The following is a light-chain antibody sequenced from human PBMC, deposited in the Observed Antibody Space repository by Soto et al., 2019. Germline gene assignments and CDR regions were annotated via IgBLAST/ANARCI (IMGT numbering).Light chain of an antibody. J-gene: IGLJ1*01. CDR2: EVS. V-gene: IGLV2-14*01. Sequence: QSVLTQPASVSGSPGQSITISCTGTSSDVGGYNYVSWYQQHPGKAPKLMIYEVSNRPLGVSNRFSGSKSGNTASLTISGLQAEDEGDYFCSSYTSSSTSYVFGTGTKVTV. CDR3: SSYTSSSTSYV. CDR1: SSDVGGYNY.